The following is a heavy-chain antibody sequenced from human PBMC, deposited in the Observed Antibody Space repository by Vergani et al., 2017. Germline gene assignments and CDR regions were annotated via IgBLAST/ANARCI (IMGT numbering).Heavy chain of an antibody. CDR3: PSHPYYYDSSGYELFDY. J-gene: IGHJ4*02. Sequence: QVQLQESGPGLVKPSQTLSLTCTVSGGSISSCDYYWSWIRQPPGKGLEWIGYIYYSGSTYYNPSLKSRVTISVDTSKNQFSLKLSSVTAADTAVYYCPSHPYYYDSSGYELFDYWGQGTLVTVSS. CDR1: GGSISSCDYY. D-gene: IGHD3-22*01. V-gene: IGHV4-30-4*01. CDR2: IYYSGST.